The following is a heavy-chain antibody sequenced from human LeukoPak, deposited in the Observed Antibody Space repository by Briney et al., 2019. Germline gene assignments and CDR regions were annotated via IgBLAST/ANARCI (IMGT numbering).Heavy chain of an antibody. J-gene: IGHJ6*03. CDR1: GFSFSNYG. Sequence: QPGGSLTLSCAASGFSFSNYGMHWVRQTPGKGLESVAFTRYDGTIKDYADSVKGRFTISRDNSQNVLHLQMKGLRTEDTAVYYCAKELLLGYFYMDVWGKGTTVIVSS. V-gene: IGHV3-30*02. CDR2: TRYDGTIK. D-gene: IGHD1-26*01. CDR3: AKELLLGYFYMDV.